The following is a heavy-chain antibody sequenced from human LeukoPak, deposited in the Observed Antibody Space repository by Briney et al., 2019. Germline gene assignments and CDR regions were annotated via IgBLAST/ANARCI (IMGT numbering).Heavy chain of an antibody. CDR2: INSDGSST. CDR1: GFTFSSYW. Sequence: GESLRLSCAASGFTFSSYWMHWVRQAPGKGLVWVSRINSDGSSTSYADSVKGRFTISRDNAKNTLYLQMNSLRAEDTAVYYCARDLFWDSSGYFGWYWYFDLWGRGTLVTVSS. D-gene: IGHD3-22*01. J-gene: IGHJ2*01. V-gene: IGHV3-74*01. CDR3: ARDLFWDSSGYFGWYWYFDL.